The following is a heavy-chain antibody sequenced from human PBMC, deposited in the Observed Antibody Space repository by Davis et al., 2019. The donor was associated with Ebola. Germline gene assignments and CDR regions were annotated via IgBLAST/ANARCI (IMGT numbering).Heavy chain of an antibody. D-gene: IGHD3-3*01. J-gene: IGHJ4*02. Sequence: GGSLRLSCAASGFTFSGSAMHWVRQASGKGLEWVGRIRSKANSYATAYTASVKGRFTISRDDSKNTAYLQMNSLKTEDTAVYYCTRLIDFWIWGQGTLVTVSS. V-gene: IGHV3-73*01. CDR3: TRLIDFWI. CDR1: GFTFSGSA. CDR2: IRSKANSYAT.